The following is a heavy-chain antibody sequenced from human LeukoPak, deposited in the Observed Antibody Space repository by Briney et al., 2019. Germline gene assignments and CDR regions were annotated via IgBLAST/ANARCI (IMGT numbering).Heavy chain of an antibody. Sequence: PGGSLRLSCAASGFTFSSYSMNWVRQAPGKGLEWVSSISSSSSYIYYADSVKGRFTISRDNAKNSLYLQMNSLRAEDTAVYHCARGDYPGVIQDLWGRGTLVTVSS. CDR2: ISSSSSYI. CDR3: ARGDYPGVIQDL. CDR1: GFTFSSYS. J-gene: IGHJ2*01. V-gene: IGHV3-21*01. D-gene: IGHD3-10*01.